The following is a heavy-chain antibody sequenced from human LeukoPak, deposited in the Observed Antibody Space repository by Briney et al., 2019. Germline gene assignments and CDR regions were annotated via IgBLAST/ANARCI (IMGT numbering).Heavy chain of an antibody. V-gene: IGHV4-31*03. CDR3: ARVSTVVTYFDY. CDR2: IYYSGST. Sequence: SETLSLTCTVSGGSISSGGYYWSWIRQHPGKGLEWIGYIYYSGSTYYNPSLKSRVTISVDTSKNQFSLKLSSVTAADTAVYYCARVSTVVTYFDYWGQGTLVTVSS. J-gene: IGHJ4*02. D-gene: IGHD4-23*01. CDR1: GGSISSGGYY.